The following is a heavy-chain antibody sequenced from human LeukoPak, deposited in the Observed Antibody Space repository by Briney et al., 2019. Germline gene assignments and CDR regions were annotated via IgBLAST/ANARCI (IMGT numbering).Heavy chain of an antibody. CDR1: GYTFTSYG. D-gene: IGHD3-9*01. V-gene: IGHV1-18*01. J-gene: IGHJ4*02. CDR3: ARGQDYDILTGHQHYFDY. CDR2: ISAYNGNT. Sequence: ASVKVSCKASGYTFTSYGISWVRQAPGQGLEWMGWISAYNGNTNYAQKLQGRVTMTTDTSTSTAYMELRSLRSDDTAVYYCARGQDYDILTGHQHYFDYWGQGTLVTVSS.